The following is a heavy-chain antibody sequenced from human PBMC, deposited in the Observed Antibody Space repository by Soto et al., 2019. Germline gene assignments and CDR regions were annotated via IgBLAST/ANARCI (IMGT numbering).Heavy chain of an antibody. V-gene: IGHV4-31*03. Sequence: QVQLQESGPGLVKASQTLSLTCNVSGGSISSGGYYWTWIRQHPGKGLEWIGNIHHSGSTFYNPSLTSRVSISVDTPKNQFSLKLRSVTAADTAVYFCVRGVLSWGQGTLVTVSS. D-gene: IGHD3-10*01. J-gene: IGHJ1*01. CDR2: IHHSGST. CDR3: VRGVLS. CDR1: GGSISSGGYY.